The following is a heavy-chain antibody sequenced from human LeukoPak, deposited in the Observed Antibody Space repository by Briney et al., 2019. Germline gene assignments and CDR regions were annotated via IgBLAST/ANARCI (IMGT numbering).Heavy chain of an antibody. Sequence: GESLKISCKGSGYSFTGYWIGWVRQMPGKGLEWMGIIYPGDSDTRYSPSFQGQVTISADKSISTAYLQWSSLKASDTAMYYCARHVSYSSGWNNWFDPWGQGTLVTVSS. V-gene: IGHV5-51*01. CDR2: IYPGDSDT. CDR1: GYSFTGYW. D-gene: IGHD6-19*01. CDR3: ARHVSYSSGWNNWFDP. J-gene: IGHJ5*02.